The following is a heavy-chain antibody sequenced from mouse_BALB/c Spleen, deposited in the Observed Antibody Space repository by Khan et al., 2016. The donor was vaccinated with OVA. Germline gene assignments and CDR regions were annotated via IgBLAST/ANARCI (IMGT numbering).Heavy chain of an antibody. CDR3: ARVDYGYGFAY. Sequence: EVQLLESGGGLVQPGGSLRLSCATSGFTFTDYYMNWVRQPPGKALEWLGFIRKKASGYTTEYSPSVKGRFTISRDNSQSILYLQMNTLRAEDSATYYCARVDYGYGFAYWGQGTLVTVSA. CDR2: IRKKASGYTT. V-gene: IGHV7-3*02. J-gene: IGHJ3*01. CDR1: GFTFTDYY. D-gene: IGHD1-2*01.